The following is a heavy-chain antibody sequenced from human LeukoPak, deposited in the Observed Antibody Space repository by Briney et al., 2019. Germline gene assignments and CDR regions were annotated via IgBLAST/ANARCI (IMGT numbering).Heavy chain of an antibody. Sequence: WASEKVSCKASGYTFTGYYMHWVRQAPGQGLEWMGWINPNSGGTNYAQKFQGRVTMTRDTSISTAYMELSRLRSDDTAVYYCARDGNERGFFECDYWGQGTLVTVSS. CDR2: INPNSGGT. CDR1: GYTFTGYY. J-gene: IGHJ4*02. CDR3: ARDGNERGFFECDY. D-gene: IGHD3-3*01. V-gene: IGHV1-2*02.